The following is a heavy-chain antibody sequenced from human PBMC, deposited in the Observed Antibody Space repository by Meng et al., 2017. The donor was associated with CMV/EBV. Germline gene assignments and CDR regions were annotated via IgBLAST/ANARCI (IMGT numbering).Heavy chain of an antibody. J-gene: IGHJ4*02. CDR2: IYTSGST. D-gene: IGHD3-22*01. V-gene: IGHV4-4*07. CDR3: ARGGLYYYDSSGHFDY. Sequence: VQLQESGPGLVKPSETLSLTCTCSGGSISSYYWSWIRQPAGKGLEWIGRIYTSGSTNYNPSLKSRVTMSVDTSKNQFSLKLSSVTAADTAVYYCARGGLYYYDSSGHFDYWGQGTLVTVSS. CDR1: GGSISSYY.